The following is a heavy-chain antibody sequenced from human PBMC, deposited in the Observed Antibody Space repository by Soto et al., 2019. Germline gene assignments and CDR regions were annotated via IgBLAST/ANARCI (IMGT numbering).Heavy chain of an antibody. D-gene: IGHD2-15*01. CDR3: ARVGGVAARTFDY. Sequence: SETLSLTCTVSGGSISPFYWSWVQQPPGKGLEWIGYLYYSGNTNYNPSLKSRFTISVDASKNQVSLRLTSVTAADTAVYYCARVGGVAARTFDYWGQGTVVTVAS. CDR2: LYYSGNT. V-gene: IGHV4-59*01. J-gene: IGHJ4*02. CDR1: GGSISPFY.